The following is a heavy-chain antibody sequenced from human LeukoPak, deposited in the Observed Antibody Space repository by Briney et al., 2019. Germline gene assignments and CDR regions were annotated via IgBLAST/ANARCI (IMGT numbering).Heavy chain of an antibody. CDR3: AKDPRVGSRLATPCH. CDR1: GFTFTSYA. Sequence: GGSLRLSCAASGFTFTSYAMSGVRQAPGKGLEWVSAISGSGGSTYYADSVKGRFTISRDNSKSTLFLQMNSLRAEDTAVYYCAKDPRVGSRLATPCHCGQGTLVTVSS. V-gene: IGHV3-23*01. D-gene: IGHD5-24*01. CDR2: ISGSGGST. J-gene: IGHJ4*02.